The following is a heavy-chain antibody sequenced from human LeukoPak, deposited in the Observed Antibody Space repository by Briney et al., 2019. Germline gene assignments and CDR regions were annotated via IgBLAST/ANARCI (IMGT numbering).Heavy chain of an antibody. CDR1: GFTFSSYW. CDR3: ARVGHRARGGTAADY. CDR2: IKQDGSEK. Sequence: GGSLRLSCAASGFTFSSYWMNWVRQAPGKGLEWVANIKQDGSEKYYVDSVKGRFTISRDNAKNSLYLQMNSLRAEDTAVYYCARVGHRARGGTAADYWGQGTLVTVSS. V-gene: IGHV3-7*01. J-gene: IGHJ4*02. D-gene: IGHD3-16*01.